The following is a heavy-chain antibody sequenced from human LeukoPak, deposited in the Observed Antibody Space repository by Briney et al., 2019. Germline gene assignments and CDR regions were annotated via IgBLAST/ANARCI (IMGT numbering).Heavy chain of an antibody. V-gene: IGHV4-59*01. CDR2: IYYSGST. D-gene: IGHD3-10*01. J-gene: IGHJ6*02. CDR1: GGSISSYY. CDR3: AREFGGGMDV. Sequence: RASETLSLTCTVSGGSISSYYWSWIRQPPGKGLEWIGYIYYSGSTNYNPSLKSRVTISVDTSKNQFSLKLSSVTAADTAVYYCAREFGGGMDVWSQGTTVTVSS.